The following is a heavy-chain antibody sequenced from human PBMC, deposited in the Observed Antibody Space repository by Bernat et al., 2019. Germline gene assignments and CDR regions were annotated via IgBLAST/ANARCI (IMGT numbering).Heavy chain of an antibody. CDR2: IRSKAYGGTT. J-gene: IGHJ4*02. CDR3: AKGPVEMVIHYFDY. V-gene: IGHV3-49*05. Sequence: EVQLVESGGGLVKPGRSLRLSCTASGFTFGDYAMSWFRQAPGKGLEWVGFIRSKAYGGTTEYAASVKGRFTISRDDSKNSVFLQMNSLRAEDTAVYYCAKGPVEMVIHYFDYWGQGTLVTVSS. D-gene: IGHD5-24*01. CDR1: GFTFGDYA.